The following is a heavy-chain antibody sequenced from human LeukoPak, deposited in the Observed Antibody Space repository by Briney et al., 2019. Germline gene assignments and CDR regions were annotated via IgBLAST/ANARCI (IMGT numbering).Heavy chain of an antibody. CDR2: ISSSGNTI. V-gene: IGHV3-48*01. D-gene: IGHD6-6*01. Sequence: PGGSLRLSCAASGFTFSSYSMTWVRQAAGKGLEWVSYISSSGNTIYYADSVKGRFTISRDNAKNSLYLQMNSLRAEDTAMYYCAREHSSSSGRAFDIWGQGTMVTVSS. CDR3: AREHSSSSGRAFDI. CDR1: GFTFSSYS. J-gene: IGHJ3*02.